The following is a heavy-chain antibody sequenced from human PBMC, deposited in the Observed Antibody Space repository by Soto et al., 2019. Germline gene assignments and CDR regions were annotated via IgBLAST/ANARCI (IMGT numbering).Heavy chain of an antibody. CDR2: ISGSGNRP. Sequence: EVQLVESGGRLVQRGGSLRLSCSGSGFIFGDHVMDWVRQAPGKGLEGVAGISGSGNRPFFRDSVKGRFTISRDNSKNTVYLEMNNLRDEDSAMYFCARGTHSYSGSHELDAWGLGTLVTVSS. CDR3: ARGTHSYSGSHELDA. J-gene: IGHJ5*02. D-gene: IGHD1-26*01. CDR1: GFIFGDHV. V-gene: IGHV3-23*04.